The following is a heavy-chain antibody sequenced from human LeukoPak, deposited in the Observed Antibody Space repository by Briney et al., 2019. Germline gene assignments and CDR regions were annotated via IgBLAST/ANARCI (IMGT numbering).Heavy chain of an antibody. CDR1: GGSFSGYY. D-gene: IGHD3-3*01. CDR2: INHSGST. J-gene: IGHJ4*02. V-gene: IGHV4-34*01. CDR3: ARALPDYDFWSGYYSGNFDY. Sequence: SETLSLTCAVYGGSFSGYYWSWIRQPPGKGLEWIGEINHSGSTNYNPSLKSRVTISVDTSKNQFSLKLSSVTAADTAVYYCARALPDYDFWSGYYSGNFDYWGQGTLVTVSS.